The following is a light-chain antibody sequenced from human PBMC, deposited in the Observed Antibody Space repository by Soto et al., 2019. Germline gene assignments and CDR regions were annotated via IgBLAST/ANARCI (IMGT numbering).Light chain of an antibody. V-gene: IGKV3-20*01. CDR3: QQYGRLPFT. Sequence: EIVLTQSPGTLSLSPGERGTLSCRASQSVSTGQIAWYQQKYGQAPRLLMYGVSSRAAGIPDRFSGSGSGTDFNLTISSLEPEDFAVYYCQQYGRLPFTFGPGTKVDIK. CDR2: GVS. CDR1: QSVSTGQ. J-gene: IGKJ3*01.